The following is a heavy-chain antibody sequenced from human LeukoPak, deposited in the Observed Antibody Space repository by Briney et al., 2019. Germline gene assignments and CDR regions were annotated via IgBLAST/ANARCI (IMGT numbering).Heavy chain of an antibody. CDR2: ITGSSDTI. V-gene: IGHV3-48*01. CDR1: GFTFSSYS. CDR3: TTAKNDY. Sequence: PGGSLRLSCAASGFTFSSYSMNWVRQTSGKRPEWVSYITGSSDTIYYADSVKGRFTISRDNARNSLFLQMNSLRAEDTAVYYCTTAKNDYWGQGTLVTVSS. J-gene: IGHJ4*02.